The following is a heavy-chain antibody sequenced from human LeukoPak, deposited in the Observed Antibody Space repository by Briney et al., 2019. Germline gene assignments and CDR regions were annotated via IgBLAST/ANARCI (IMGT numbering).Heavy chain of an antibody. CDR3: ARGHPSAMPNYYYCMDV. J-gene: IGHJ6*02. Sequence: GRSLRLSCAASGFTFSSYAMHWVRQAPGKGLEWVAVISYDGSNKYYADSVKGRFTISRDNSKNTLYLQMNSLRDEDTAVYYCARGHPSAMPNYYYCMDVWGQGPTVTVSS. CDR1: GFTFSSYA. CDR2: ISYDGSNK. D-gene: IGHD2-2*01. V-gene: IGHV3-30*04.